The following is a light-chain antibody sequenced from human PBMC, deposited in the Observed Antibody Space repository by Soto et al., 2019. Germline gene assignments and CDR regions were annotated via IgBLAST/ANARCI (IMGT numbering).Light chain of an antibody. CDR1: SSDVGGYNY. CDR2: EAS. CDR3: SSYAGSNNLLYV. Sequence: SVLTQPPSASGSPGQSVTISCTGTSSDVGGYNYVSWYQQHPGKAPKLMIYEASKRPSGVPERFSGSKSGNTASLTVSGLQAEDEADYYCSSYAGSNNLLYVFGTGSKVTVL. V-gene: IGLV2-8*01. J-gene: IGLJ1*01.